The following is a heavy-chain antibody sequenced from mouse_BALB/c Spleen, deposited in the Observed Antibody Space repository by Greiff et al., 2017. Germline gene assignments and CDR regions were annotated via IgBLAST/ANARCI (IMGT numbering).Heavy chain of an antibody. J-gene: IGHJ2*01. CDR3: AGYYGRKGVDYYFDY. CDR2: IDPANGNT. CDR1: GFNIKDTY. Sequence: VQLQQSGAELVKPGASVKLSCTASGFNIKDTYMHWVKQRPEQGLEWIGRIDPANGNTKYDPKFQGKATITADTSSNTAYLQLSSLTSEDTAVYYCAGYYGRKGVDYYFDYWGQGTTLTVSS. V-gene: IGHV14-3*02. D-gene: IGHD1-1*01.